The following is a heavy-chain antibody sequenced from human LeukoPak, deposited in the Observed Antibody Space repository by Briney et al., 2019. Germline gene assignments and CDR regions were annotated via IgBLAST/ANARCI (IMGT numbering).Heavy chain of an antibody. CDR1: GYSISSGYY. J-gene: IGHJ5*02. V-gene: IGHV4-38-2*02. Sequence: PSETLSLTCTVSGYSISSGYYWGWIRQPPGKGLEWIGSIYHSGSTYYNPSLKSRVTISVDTSKNQFSLKMSSVTAADTAVYYCTRDSGTTGEVKFDPWGQGTLVAVSS. D-gene: IGHD3-10*01. CDR3: TRDSGTTGEVKFDP. CDR2: IYHSGST.